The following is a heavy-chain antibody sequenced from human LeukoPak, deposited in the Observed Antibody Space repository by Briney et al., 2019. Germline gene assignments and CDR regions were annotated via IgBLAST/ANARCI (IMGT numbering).Heavy chain of an antibody. CDR2: INHSGST. Sequence: SETLSLTCAVYGGSFSGYYWSWLRQPPGKGLEWLGEINHSGSTNYNPSLKSRVTISVDTSKNQFSLKLSSVTAADTAVYYCARVVVAPPHNYYYYYGMDVWGKGTTVTVSS. D-gene: IGHD2-15*01. J-gene: IGHJ6*04. CDR1: GGSFSGYY. CDR3: ARVVVAPPHNYYYYYGMDV. V-gene: IGHV4-34*01.